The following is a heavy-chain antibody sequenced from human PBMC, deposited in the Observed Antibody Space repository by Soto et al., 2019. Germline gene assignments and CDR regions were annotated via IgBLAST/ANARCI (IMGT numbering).Heavy chain of an antibody. CDR1: GFTFSNYW. D-gene: IGHD2-2*02. CDR3: ARGGVGRYCSSSSCYTWVFDY. J-gene: IGHJ4*02. V-gene: IGHV3-74*01. CDR2: INSDGSST. Sequence: GGSLRLSCAASGFTFSNYWMHWVRQAPGKXLVWVSRINSDGSSTSYADSVKGRFTISRDNAKNTLSLQMNSLRADDTAVYYCARGGVGRYCSSSSCYTWVFDYWGQGTLVTVSS.